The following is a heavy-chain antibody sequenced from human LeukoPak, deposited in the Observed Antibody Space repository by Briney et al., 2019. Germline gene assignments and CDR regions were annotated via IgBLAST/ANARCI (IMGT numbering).Heavy chain of an antibody. CDR1: GYNFPNYW. Sequence: GESLKISCKGSGYNFPNYWIGWVRQMPGKGLEWMGIIYPGDSETRYNPSFQGQVTISADKSISTAYLQWSSLKASDTAMYYCARHLVYDPTGYCDFWGQGTLVTVSS. CDR3: ARHLVYDPTGYCDF. CDR2: IYPGDSET. J-gene: IGHJ4*02. V-gene: IGHV5-51*01. D-gene: IGHD3-22*01.